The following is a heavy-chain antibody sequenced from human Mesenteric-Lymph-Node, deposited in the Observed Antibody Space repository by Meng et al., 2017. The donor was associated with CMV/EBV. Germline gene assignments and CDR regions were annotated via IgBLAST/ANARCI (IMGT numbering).Heavy chain of an antibody. CDR3: ARATVFVRGVRRTEDY. D-gene: IGHD3-10*01. CDR1: GGSFSGYY. J-gene: IGHJ4*02. V-gene: IGHV4-34*01. Sequence: YGGSFSGYYWSWIRQPPGKGLEWIGEINHSGSTNYNPSLKSRVTISVDTSKNQFSLKLSSVTAADTAVYYCARATVFVRGVRRTEDYWGQGTLVTVSS. CDR2: INHSGST.